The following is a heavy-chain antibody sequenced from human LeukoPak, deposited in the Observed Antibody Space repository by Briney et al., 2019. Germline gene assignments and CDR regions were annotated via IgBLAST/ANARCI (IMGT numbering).Heavy chain of an antibody. J-gene: IGHJ4*02. CDR1: GYTLTELS. Sequence: ASVKVSCKVSGYTLTELSMHWVRQAPGKGLEWMGGFDPEDGETIYAQKFQGRVTMTEDTSTDTAYMELSSLRSEDTAVYYCATGEGYCSGATCYSGFDYWGQGTLVTVSS. V-gene: IGHV1-24*01. CDR2: FDPEDGET. CDR3: ATGEGYCSGATCYSGFDY. D-gene: IGHD2-15*01.